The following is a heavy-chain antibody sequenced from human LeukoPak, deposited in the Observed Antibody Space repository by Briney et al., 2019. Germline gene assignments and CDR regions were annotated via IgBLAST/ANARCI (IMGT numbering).Heavy chain of an antibody. CDR2: ISYSGTP. D-gene: IGHD2/OR15-2a*01. Sequence: SETLSLTCTVSGGSISSSSYYWSWIRQPPGKGLEWVGYISYSGTPTYNPSLRGRVTISLDPSKTHFSLRLSSVTAADTAVYYCARQRTAPPIYEYYGMDVWGQGTTVTVSS. CDR3: ARQRTAPPIYEYYGMDV. V-gene: IGHV4-61*03. CDR1: GGSISSSSYY. J-gene: IGHJ6*02.